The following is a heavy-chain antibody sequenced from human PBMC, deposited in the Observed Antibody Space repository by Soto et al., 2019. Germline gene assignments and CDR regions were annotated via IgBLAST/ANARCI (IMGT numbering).Heavy chain of an antibody. D-gene: IGHD3-3*01. V-gene: IGHV4-31*01. Sequence: QVQLQESGPGLVKPSQTLSLTCTVSGGSISSGDYYWSWIRQHPGKGLEWIGYIDYSGSTYYNPSLKRLATISVDASKNLFALKVSSVTAADTAVYYGARWWSGSRQGFDPWGQGTLVTVSS. CDR2: IDYSGST. CDR1: GGSISSGDYY. J-gene: IGHJ5*02. CDR3: ARWWSGSRQGFDP.